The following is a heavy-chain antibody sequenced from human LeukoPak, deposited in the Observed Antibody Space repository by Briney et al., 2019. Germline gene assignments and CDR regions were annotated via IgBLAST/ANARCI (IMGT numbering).Heavy chain of an antibody. J-gene: IGHJ3*02. D-gene: IGHD3-22*01. Sequence: PGGSLRLSCAASGFTFSSYAVSWVRQAPGKGLEWVSAISGSGGSTYYADSVKGRFTISRDNSKNTLYLQMNSLRAGDTAVYYCARSITYYYDSSGYRTAGAFDIWGQGTMVTVSS. V-gene: IGHV3-23*01. CDR1: GFTFSSYA. CDR2: ISGSGGST. CDR3: ARSITYYYDSSGYRTAGAFDI.